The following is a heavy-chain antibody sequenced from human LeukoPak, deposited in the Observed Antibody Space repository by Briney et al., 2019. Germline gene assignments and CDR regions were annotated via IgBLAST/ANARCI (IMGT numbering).Heavy chain of an antibody. CDR3: ARVGAYGSGSYLPY. Sequence: ASVKVSCKASGNTFTDYYIHWVRQAPGQGLEWMGWINPDSGVTNSAQKFQGRVTMTRDTSISTAYMELSRLRTDDTAVYYCARVGAYGSGSYLPYWGQGTLVTVSS. CDR2: INPDSGVT. V-gene: IGHV1-2*02. J-gene: IGHJ4*02. D-gene: IGHD3-10*01. CDR1: GNTFTDYY.